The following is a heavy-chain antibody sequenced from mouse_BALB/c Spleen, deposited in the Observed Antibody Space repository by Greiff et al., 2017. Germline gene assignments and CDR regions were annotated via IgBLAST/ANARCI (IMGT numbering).Heavy chain of an antibody. V-gene: IGHV5-9-4*01. D-gene: IGHD2-10*02. CDR1: GFTFSSYA. CDR2: ISSGGSYT. J-gene: IGHJ3*01. Sequence: VQLKESGGGLVKPGGSLKLSCAASGFTFSSYAMSWVRQSPEKRLEWVAEISSGGSYTYYPDTVTGRFTISRDNAKNTLYLEMSSLRSEDTAMYYCARKEYGNYVGFAYWGQGTLVTVSA. CDR3: ARKEYGNYVGFAY.